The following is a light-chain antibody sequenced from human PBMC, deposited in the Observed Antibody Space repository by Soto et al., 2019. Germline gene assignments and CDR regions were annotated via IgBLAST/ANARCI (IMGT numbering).Light chain of an antibody. CDR3: QQYNNWPPDT. CDR1: QSVSSN. J-gene: IGKJ5*01. V-gene: IGKV3-15*01. CDR2: GAS. Sequence: EIVMTQSPATLSVSPGERATLSCRASQSVSSNLAWYQQKPGQAPRLLIYGASTRATGIPARFSGSGSGTEFTLTISSFQSEDFAVYYCQQYNNWPPDTFGQGTRLEIK.